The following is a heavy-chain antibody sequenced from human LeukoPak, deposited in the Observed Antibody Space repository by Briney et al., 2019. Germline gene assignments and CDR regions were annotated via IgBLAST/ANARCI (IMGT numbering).Heavy chain of an antibody. V-gene: IGHV4-61*02. D-gene: IGHD3-10*01. CDR3: ARDQTYSGSGIYTYFDY. CDR2: IHSSGST. J-gene: IGHJ4*02. Sequence: SETLSLTCTVSGGSISSGGYYWSWIRQPAGKGPEYLGPIHSSGSTNYTPSLTRRVTISRATSKNHYSLKLSSVPATDTAVYYCARDQTYSGSGIYTYFDYWGQGILVTVSS. CDR1: GGSISSGGYY.